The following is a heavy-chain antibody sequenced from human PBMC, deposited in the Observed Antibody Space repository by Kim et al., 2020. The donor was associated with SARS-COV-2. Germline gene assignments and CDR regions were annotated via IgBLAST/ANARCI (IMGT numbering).Heavy chain of an antibody. V-gene: IGHV4-30-2*05. J-gene: IGHJ3*02. CDR3: ARDRVSSTSYEAFDI. D-gene: IGHD6-13*01. Sequence: NPSLMSRLNMSVDTSKNQFSLNLTAVAAADTAVYYCARDRVSSTSYEAFDIWGQGTMVTVSS.